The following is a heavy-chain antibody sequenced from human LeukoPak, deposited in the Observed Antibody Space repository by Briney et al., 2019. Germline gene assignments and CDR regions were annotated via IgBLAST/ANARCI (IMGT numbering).Heavy chain of an antibody. CDR1: GFTFSSYA. CDR2: IAADGSNK. CDR3: ARARGGDAFDI. J-gene: IGHJ3*02. V-gene: IGHV3-30*14. D-gene: IGHD3-10*01. Sequence: GGSLRLSCAASGFTFSSYAMSWVRQAPGKGLEWVAVIAADGSNKYYADSVAGRFPISRDNSKNTLFLQMNSLSAEDTAVYYCARARGGDAFDIWGQGTMVIVSS.